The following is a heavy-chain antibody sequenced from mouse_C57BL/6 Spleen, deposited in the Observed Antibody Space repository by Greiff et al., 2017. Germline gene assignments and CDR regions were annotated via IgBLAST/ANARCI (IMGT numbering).Heavy chain of an antibody. CDR3: ARDDYDGPSFAY. Sequence: EVKLQESGPGLVKPSQSLSLTCSVTGYSITSGYYWNWIRQFPGNKLEWMGYIRSDGSNNYNPSHKNRISITRDTSRNQFFLKLNSVTTEDTATYYCARDDYDGPSFAYWGQGTLVTVSA. J-gene: IGHJ3*01. CDR2: IRSDGSN. D-gene: IGHD2-4*01. CDR1: GYSITSGYY. V-gene: IGHV3-6*01.